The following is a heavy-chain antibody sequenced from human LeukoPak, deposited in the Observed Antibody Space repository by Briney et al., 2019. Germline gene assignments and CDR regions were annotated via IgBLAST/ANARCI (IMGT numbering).Heavy chain of an antibody. J-gene: IGHJ4*02. CDR3: TTLWGGGPDS. V-gene: IGHV3-15*01. Sequence: GGSLRLSCAASGFSFTNAWMSWVRQAPNKGLEYIGRIKSKTDGGTPEYAAPVKGRFTISRDDSKDTLYLQMNSLKTEDTAVYYCTTLWGGGPDSWGQGTLVTVSS. CDR2: IKSKTDGGTP. D-gene: IGHD3-16*01. CDR1: GFSFTNAW.